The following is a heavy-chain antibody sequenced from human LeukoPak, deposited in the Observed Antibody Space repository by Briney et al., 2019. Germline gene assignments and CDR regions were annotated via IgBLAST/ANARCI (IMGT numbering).Heavy chain of an antibody. V-gene: IGHV1-18*01. Sequence: GASVKVSCKASGYTFTSYGISWVRQAPGQGLEWMGWISAYNGNTNYAQKLQGRVTMTTDTSTTTAYMELRSLRPDDTAVYYCARTYPLGGGSYPPNYWGQGTLVTVSS. CDR3: ARTYPLGGGSYPPNY. CDR1: GYTFTSYG. D-gene: IGHD1-26*01. J-gene: IGHJ4*02. CDR2: ISAYNGNT.